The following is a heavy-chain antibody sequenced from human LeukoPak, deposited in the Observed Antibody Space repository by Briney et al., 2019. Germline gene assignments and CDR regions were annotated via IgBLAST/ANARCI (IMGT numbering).Heavy chain of an antibody. CDR1: VFTFSKYA. J-gene: IGHJ4*02. Sequence: GGSLSLSCAASVFTFSKYAMTWVRQAPGKGLEWVSAITASCTTTYYADSVKGRFTISRDDSKNTLSLQMDSLSAEDTALYYCAKYISDSGAYYAFDYWGQGTLVTVSS. CDR3: AKYISDSGAYYAFDY. D-gene: IGHD3-10*01. V-gene: IGHV3-23*01. CDR2: ITASCTTT.